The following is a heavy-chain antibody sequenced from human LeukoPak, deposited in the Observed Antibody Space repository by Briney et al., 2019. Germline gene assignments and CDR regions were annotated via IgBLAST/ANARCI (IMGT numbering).Heavy chain of an antibody. D-gene: IGHD1-14*01. Sequence: GGSLRLSCVASGFTFSRNGMHWVRQAPGKGLKWVAFIRYDGSNKYYADSVKGRFTISRDNSKNTLYLQMNSLRAEDTAVYYCAKDTTPPKAGFDPWGQGTLVTVSS. CDR3: AKDTTPPKAGFDP. CDR1: GFTFSRNG. CDR2: IRYDGSNK. J-gene: IGHJ5*02. V-gene: IGHV3-30*02.